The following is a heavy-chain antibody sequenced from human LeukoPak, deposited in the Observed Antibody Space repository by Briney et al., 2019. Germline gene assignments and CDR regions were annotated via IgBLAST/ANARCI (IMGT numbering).Heavy chain of an antibody. J-gene: IGHJ4*02. CDR2: ISAYNGNT. CDR1: GYTFTSYG. D-gene: IGHD5-18*01. V-gene: IGHV1-18*01. Sequence: ASVKVSCKASGYTFTSYGISRVRQAPGQGLEWMGWISAYNGNTNYAQKLQGRVTMTTDTSTSTAYMELRSLRSDDTAVYYCARDSLRGYSYGNFDYWGQGTLVTVSS. CDR3: ARDSLRGYSYGNFDY.